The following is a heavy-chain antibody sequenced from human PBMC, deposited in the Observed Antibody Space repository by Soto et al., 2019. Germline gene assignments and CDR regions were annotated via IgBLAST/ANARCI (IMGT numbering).Heavy chain of an antibody. Sequence: PSETLSLTCAVYGGSFSGYYCSWSRQPPGKGLEWIGEINHSGSTNYNPSLKSRVTISVDTSKNQFSLKLSSVTAADTAVYYCARTNYYDSSGYFYWGQGTLVTVSS. CDR3: ARTNYYDSSGYFY. CDR2: INHSGST. V-gene: IGHV4-34*01. D-gene: IGHD3-22*01. J-gene: IGHJ4*02. CDR1: GGSFSGYY.